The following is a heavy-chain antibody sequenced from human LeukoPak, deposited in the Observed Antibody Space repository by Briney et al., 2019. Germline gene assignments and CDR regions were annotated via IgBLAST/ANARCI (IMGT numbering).Heavy chain of an antibody. CDR3: ARDRNNWNDGGFDP. CDR2: IYYSGST. V-gene: IGHV4-39*07. D-gene: IGHD1-1*01. Sequence: SETLSLTCTVSGGSISSSSYYWGWIRQPPGRGLEWIGSIYYSGSTYYNPSLKSRVTISVDTSKNQFSLKLSSVTAADTAVYYCARDRNNWNDGGFDPWGQGTLVTVSS. CDR1: GGSISSSSYY. J-gene: IGHJ5*02.